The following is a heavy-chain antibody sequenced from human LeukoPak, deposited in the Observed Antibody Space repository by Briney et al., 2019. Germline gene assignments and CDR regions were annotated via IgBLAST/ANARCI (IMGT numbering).Heavy chain of an antibody. CDR2: IIPILGIA. CDR3: AREGRGYDFSERGGSDY. CDR1: GGTFSSYA. D-gene: IGHD5-12*01. J-gene: IGHJ4*02. V-gene: IGHV1-69*04. Sequence: SVKVSCKASGGTFSSYAISWVRQAPGQGLEWMGRIIPILGIANYAQKFQGRVTITADKSTSTAYMELSSLRSEDTAVYYCAREGRGYDFSERGGSDYWGQGTLVTVSS.